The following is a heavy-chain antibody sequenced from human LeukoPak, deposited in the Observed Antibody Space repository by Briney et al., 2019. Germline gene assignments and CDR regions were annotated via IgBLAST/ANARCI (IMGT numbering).Heavy chain of an antibody. J-gene: IGHJ4*02. CDR2: IYSGGST. CDR1: GFTVSSNY. D-gene: IGHD4-17*01. Sequence: GGSLRLSCAASGFTVSSNYMSWVRQAPGKGLEWVSVIYSGGSTYYADSVKGRFTISRDNAKNTLYLQMNSLRAEDTAVYYCARDHDYGDYDLLGYWGQGTLVTVSS. CDR3: ARDHDYGDYDLLGY. V-gene: IGHV3-53*01.